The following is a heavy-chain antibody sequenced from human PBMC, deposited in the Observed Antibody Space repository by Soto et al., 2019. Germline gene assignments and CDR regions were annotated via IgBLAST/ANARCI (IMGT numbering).Heavy chain of an antibody. D-gene: IGHD3-3*01. Sequence: SVKVSCKASGYTFTSYDINWVRQATGQGLEWMGWMNPNSGNTGYAQKFQGRVTMTRNTSISTAYMELSSLRSEDTAVYYCAREGMRYDFWRTNYYYYYYMDVWGKGTTVTVSS. CDR2: MNPNSGNT. J-gene: IGHJ6*03. CDR1: GYTFTSYD. V-gene: IGHV1-8*01. CDR3: AREGMRYDFWRTNYYYYYYMDV.